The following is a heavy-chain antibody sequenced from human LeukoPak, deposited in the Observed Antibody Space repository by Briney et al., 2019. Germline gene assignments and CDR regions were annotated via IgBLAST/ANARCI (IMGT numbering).Heavy chain of an antibody. V-gene: IGHV5-51*01. CDR3: ARPIYYDSSGYLYYFDY. D-gene: IGHD3-22*01. J-gene: IGHJ4*02. CDR2: IYPGDSDT. Sequence: GESLKISCKGSRYSFTSYWIGWVRQMPGKGLEWMGIIYPGDSDTRYSPSFQGQVTISADKSISTAYLQWSSLKASDTAMYYCARPIYYDSSGYLYYFDYWGQGTLVTVSS. CDR1: RYSFTSYW.